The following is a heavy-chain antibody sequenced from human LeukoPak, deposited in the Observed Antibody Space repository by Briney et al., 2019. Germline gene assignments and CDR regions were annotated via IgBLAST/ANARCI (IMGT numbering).Heavy chain of an antibody. J-gene: IGHJ4*02. CDR1: QFIFSSEW. V-gene: IGHV3-7*01. D-gene: IGHD2-2*03. CDR3: ARDRSWILYF. CDR2: IKGDGSEK. Sequence: PGGSLRLSCAASQFIFSSEWMTWVRQAPGKGLEWVATIKGDGSEKYYLDSVKGRFTISRDNAKNSLYLQMNGLRAEDTAIYYCARDRSWILYFWGQGTLVTVSS.